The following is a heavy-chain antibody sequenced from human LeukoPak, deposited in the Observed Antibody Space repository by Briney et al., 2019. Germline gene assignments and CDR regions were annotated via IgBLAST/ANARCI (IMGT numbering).Heavy chain of an antibody. CDR1: GGSISSSSYY. Sequence: SETLSLTCTVSGGSISSSSYYWGWIRQPPGKGLEWIGSIYYSGSTYYNPSLKSQVTISVDTSKNQFSLKLSSVTAADTAVYYCARRGVVAPYNWFDPWGQGTLVTVSS. V-gene: IGHV4-39*01. CDR3: ARRGVVAPYNWFDP. CDR2: IYYSGST. J-gene: IGHJ5*02. D-gene: IGHD3-22*01.